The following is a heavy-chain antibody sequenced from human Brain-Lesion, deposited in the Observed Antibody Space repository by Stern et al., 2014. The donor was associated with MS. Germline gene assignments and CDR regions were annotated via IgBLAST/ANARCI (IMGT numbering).Heavy chain of an antibody. J-gene: IGHJ6*02. Sequence: VPLLESGAEVKKPGASVKVSCKTSGYIFTGYYIHWVRQAPGQGLEWLAWINTNTGGTKSAQKFQGRVTMSRDTSISTAYVELSSLTSDDTAVYYCARDQRGITIFGVVTDYYYLGMDVWGQGTTVTVSS. D-gene: IGHD3-3*01. CDR1: GYIFTGYY. CDR3: ARDQRGITIFGVVTDYYYLGMDV. V-gene: IGHV1-2*02. CDR2: INTNTGGT.